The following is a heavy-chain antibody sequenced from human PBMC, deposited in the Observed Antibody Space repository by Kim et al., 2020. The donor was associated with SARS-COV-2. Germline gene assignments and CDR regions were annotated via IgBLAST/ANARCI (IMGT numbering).Heavy chain of an antibody. J-gene: IGHJ4*02. V-gene: IGHV1-46*01. Sequence: ASVKVSCKASGYTFTRYYMHWVRQAPGQGLEWMGIINPSGGGTSYAQKFQGRVTVTRDTSTSTVYMELSSLRSEDTAVYYCARGSPAITDTVMVTIPKGFDYWGQGTLVTLSS. D-gene: IGHD5-18*01. CDR2: INPSGGGT. CDR3: ARGSPAITDTVMVTIPKGFDY. CDR1: GYTFTRYY.